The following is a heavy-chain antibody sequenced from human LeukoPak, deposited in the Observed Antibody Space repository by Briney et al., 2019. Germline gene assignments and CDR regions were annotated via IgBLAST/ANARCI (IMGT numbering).Heavy chain of an antibody. D-gene: IGHD2-2*01. CDR2: IYYSGST. CDR3: ARGVVVVPAAILSAFDI. V-gene: IGHV4-30-4*01. J-gene: IGHJ3*02. CDR1: GGSISSGDYY. Sequence: NPSETLSLTCTVSGGSISSGDYYWSWIRQPPGKGLEWIGYIYYSGSTYYNPSLKSRVTISVDTSKNQFSLKLSSVTAADTAVYYCARGVVVVPAAILSAFDIWGQGTMVTVSS.